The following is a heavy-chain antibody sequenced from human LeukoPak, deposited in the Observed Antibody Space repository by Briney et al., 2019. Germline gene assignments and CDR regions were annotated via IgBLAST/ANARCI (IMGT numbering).Heavy chain of an antibody. Sequence: SQTLSLTCAIPGDSVSSINGAWNWVRQSPSRGLEWLGRTYYRSKWYDEYAESMRGRITINPDTSMNQYSLHLLSVTPEDTAVYYCARDLGNTGWYTFDYWGQGILVTVSP. CDR3: ARDLGNTGWYTFDY. CDR1: GDSVSSINGA. CDR2: TYYRSKWYD. D-gene: IGHD6-19*01. V-gene: IGHV6-1*01. J-gene: IGHJ4*02.